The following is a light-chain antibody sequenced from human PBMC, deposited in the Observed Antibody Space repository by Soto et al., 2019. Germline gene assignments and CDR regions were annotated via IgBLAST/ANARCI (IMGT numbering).Light chain of an antibody. Sequence: QSVLTQPPSASGSPGQSVAISCTGTSSDVGGYNYVSWYQQHPDKAPKLMIYEVNKRPSGVPDHFSGSKSGNTASLTVSGLQAEDEADYYCSSYAGSSNVFGTGTKV. CDR2: EVN. CDR3: SSYAGSSNV. V-gene: IGLV2-8*01. J-gene: IGLJ1*01. CDR1: SSDVGGYNY.